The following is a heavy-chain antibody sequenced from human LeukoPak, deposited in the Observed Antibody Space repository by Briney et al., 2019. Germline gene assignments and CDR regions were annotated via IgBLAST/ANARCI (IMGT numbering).Heavy chain of an antibody. CDR3: ARVRTQQLVDFFYYYYYMDV. V-gene: IGHV3-20*04. D-gene: IGHD6-13*01. J-gene: IGHJ6*03. CDR1: GSTFDDYG. Sequence: GGSLRLSCAASGSTFDDYGMSWVRQAPGKGLKWVSGINWNGGSTGYADSVKGRFTISRDNAKNSLYLQMNSLRAEDTALYYCARVRTQQLVDFFYYYYYMDVWGKGTTVTVSS. CDR2: INWNGGST.